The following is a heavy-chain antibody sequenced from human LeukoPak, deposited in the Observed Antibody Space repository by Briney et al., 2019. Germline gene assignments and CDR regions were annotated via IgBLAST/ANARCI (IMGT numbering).Heavy chain of an antibody. Sequence: HAGGSLKLSCADSQFTFSSFNMNWVRQPPGKGLEWITYIDSSSSSIFYADSVKGRFTIPRDNARNSLYLQMDSLRAEDTAVYYCARDGYNWDGYGWFDPWGQGSLVTVSS. CDR1: QFTFSSFN. CDR2: IDSSSSSI. V-gene: IGHV3-48*01. D-gene: IGHD1-1*01. J-gene: IGHJ5*02. CDR3: ARDGYNWDGYGWFDP.